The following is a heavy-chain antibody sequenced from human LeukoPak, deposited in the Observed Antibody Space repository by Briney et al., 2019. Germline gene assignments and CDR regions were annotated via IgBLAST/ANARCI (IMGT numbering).Heavy chain of an antibody. V-gene: IGHV3-30*02. J-gene: IGHJ4*02. CDR3: AKMPPSRYGSGAYFDY. CDR1: GFTFSSYA. Sequence: GRSLRLSCAASGFTFSSYAMHWVRQAPGKGLEWVAFIRYDGSNKYYADSVKGRFTISRDNSKNTLYLQMNSLRAEDTAVYYCAKMPPSRYGSGAYFDYWGQGTLVTVSS. CDR2: IRYDGSNK. D-gene: IGHD3-10*01.